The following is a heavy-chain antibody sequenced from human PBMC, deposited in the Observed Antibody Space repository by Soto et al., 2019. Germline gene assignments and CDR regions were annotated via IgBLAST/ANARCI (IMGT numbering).Heavy chain of an antibody. CDR2: IYYSGST. CDR1: GGSISSYY. CDR3: ARRYGGNFDY. D-gene: IGHD3-16*01. V-gene: IGHV4-59*01. J-gene: IGHJ4*02. Sequence: SETLSLTCTVSGGSISSYYWSWIRQPPGKGLEWIGYIYYSGSTNCNPSLKSRVTISVDTSKNQFSLKLSSVTAADTAVYYCARRYGGNFDYWGQGTLVTVSS.